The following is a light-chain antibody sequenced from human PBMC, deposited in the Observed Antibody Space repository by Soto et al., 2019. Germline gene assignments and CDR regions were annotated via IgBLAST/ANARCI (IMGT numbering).Light chain of an antibody. CDR2: NAS. V-gene: IGKV1-5*01. CDR1: QSISFY. Sequence: DIQMTQSPSTLSASVGDRVIITCRASQSISFYLAWYQQKPGKAPKVLIWNASTLQRGVPSRFSGSGSGTEFTLTISSLQPDDFATYYCQQYNGYSTWTFGQGTKVEIK. J-gene: IGKJ1*01. CDR3: QQYNGYSTWT.